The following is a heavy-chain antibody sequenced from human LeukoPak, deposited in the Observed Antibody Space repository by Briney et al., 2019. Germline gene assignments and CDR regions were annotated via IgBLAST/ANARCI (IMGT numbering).Heavy chain of an antibody. Sequence: SETLSLTCTVSGGYISSYCWSWIRQPPGKGLEWIGYIYYSGSTNYNPSLKSRVTISVDTSKNQFSLKLSSVTAADTAVYYCARGDIVATDFDYWGQGTLVTVSS. CDR2: IYYSGST. CDR3: ARGDIVATDFDY. J-gene: IGHJ4*02. CDR1: GGYISSYC. V-gene: IGHV4-59*01. D-gene: IGHD5-12*01.